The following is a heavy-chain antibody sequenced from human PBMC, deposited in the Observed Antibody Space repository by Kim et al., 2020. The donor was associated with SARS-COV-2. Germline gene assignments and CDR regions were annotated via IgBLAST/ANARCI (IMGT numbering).Heavy chain of an antibody. D-gene: IGHD1-26*01. V-gene: IGHV1-18*04. CDR3: SRVYSGSYYEGGAFDI. CDR2: ISAYNGNT. J-gene: IGHJ3*02. Sequence: ASVKVSCKASGYTFITYGISWVRQAPGQGLEWMGWISAYNGNTNYAQKFQGRVTMTTDTSTSTAYMDLRSLRSDDTAVYYCSRVYSGSYYEGGAFDIWGQ. CDR1: GYTFITYG.